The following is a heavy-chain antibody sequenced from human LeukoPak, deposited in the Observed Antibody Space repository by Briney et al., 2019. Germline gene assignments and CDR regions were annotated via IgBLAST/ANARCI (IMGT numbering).Heavy chain of an antibody. CDR3: AKDQSGERYYYGMDV. D-gene: IGHD1-26*01. CDR1: GFTFSSYG. Sequence: PGRSLRLSCAASGFTFSSYGMHWVRQAPGEGLEWVAVISYDGSNKYYADSVKGRFTISRDNSKNTLYLQMNSLRAEDTAVYYCAKDQSGERYYYGMDVWGQGTTVTVSS. CDR2: ISYDGSNK. J-gene: IGHJ6*02. V-gene: IGHV3-30*18.